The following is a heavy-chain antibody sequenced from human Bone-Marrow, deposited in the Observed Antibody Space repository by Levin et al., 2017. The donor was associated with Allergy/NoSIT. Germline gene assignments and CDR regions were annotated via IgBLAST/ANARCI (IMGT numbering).Heavy chain of an antibody. V-gene: IGHV1-69*13. J-gene: IGHJ6*02. CDR2: IIPIFGTA. Sequence: ASVKVSCKASGGTFSSYAISWVRQAPGQGLEWMGGIIPIFGTANYAQKFQGRVTITADESTSTAYMELSSLRSEDTAVYYCARHDSSGYYYGVHYYYYGMDVWGQGTTVTVSS. CDR3: ARHDSSGYYYGVHYYYYGMDV. D-gene: IGHD3-22*01. CDR1: GGTFSSYA.